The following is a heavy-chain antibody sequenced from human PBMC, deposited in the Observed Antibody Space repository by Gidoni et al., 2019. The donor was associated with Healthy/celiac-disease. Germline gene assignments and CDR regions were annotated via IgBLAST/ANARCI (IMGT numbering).Heavy chain of an antibody. J-gene: IGHJ4*02. CDR2: IKQDGSEK. V-gene: IGHV3-7*01. D-gene: IGHD3-22*01. CDR1: GFTFSSYW. Sequence: EVQLVESGGGLVQPGGSLRLSCAASGFTFSSYWMSWVRQAPGKGLEWVANIKQDGSEKYYVDSVKGRFTISRDNAKNSLYLQMNSLRAEDTAVYYCAREDSSGYYYSYFDYWGQGTLVTVSS. CDR3: AREDSSGYYYSYFDY.